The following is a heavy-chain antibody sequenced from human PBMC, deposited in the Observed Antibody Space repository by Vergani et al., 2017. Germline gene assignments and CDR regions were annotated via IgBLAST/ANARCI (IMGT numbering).Heavy chain of an antibody. CDR2: IYHSGIT. Sequence: QVQLQESGPGLVKPSETLSLTCAVSGYSISSGYYWGWIRQPPGKGLEWIGSIYHSGITYYNPSLKSRVTISVDTSKNQFSLKLSSVTAADTAVYYCARRDYDILTGYWDAFDIWGQGTMVTVSS. CDR1: GYSISSGYY. CDR3: ARRDYDILTGYWDAFDI. J-gene: IGHJ3*02. V-gene: IGHV4-38-2*01. D-gene: IGHD3-9*01.